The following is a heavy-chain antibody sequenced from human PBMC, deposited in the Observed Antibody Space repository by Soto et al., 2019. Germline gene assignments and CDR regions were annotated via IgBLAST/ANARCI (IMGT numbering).Heavy chain of an antibody. V-gene: IGHV4-39*01. CDR3: ARHPYPFHEPFDS. J-gene: IGHJ4*02. CDR1: GGSMSSSADF. CDR2: VNYNGNT. Sequence: LSLTCAVSGGSMSSSADFWAWFLQPPRKPLEWIGSVNYNGNTSSNPSLRSRVTISMDPFKNHFSLSLPSVTAADTAVFYCARHPYPFHEPFDSWGQGALVTVSS.